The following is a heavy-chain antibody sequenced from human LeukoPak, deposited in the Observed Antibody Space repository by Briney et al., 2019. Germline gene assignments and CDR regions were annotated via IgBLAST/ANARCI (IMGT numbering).Heavy chain of an antibody. J-gene: IGHJ5*02. D-gene: IGHD2-2*01. CDR2: ISGSGGST. Sequence: PGGSLRLSCAASGFTFSSYAMNWVRQAPGKGLEWVSAISGSGGSTYYADSVKGRFTISRDNSKNTLYLQMNSLRAEDTAVYYCAKVDGYCSSTSCYSWGQGTLVTVSS. CDR3: AKVDGYCSSTSCYS. CDR1: GFTFSSYA. V-gene: IGHV3-23*01.